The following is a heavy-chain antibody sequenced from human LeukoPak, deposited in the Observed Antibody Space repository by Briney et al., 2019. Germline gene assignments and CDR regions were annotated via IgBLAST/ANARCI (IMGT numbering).Heavy chain of an antibody. Sequence: GEALKTTRKGSGYRFTIYWIGWVRQRPGKGLEWIGIIYPSDSATRSSPSFQGQVPISADKSISTAYLQWSSLKASDTAMYYCARPAARIVPHGAFDIWGEARMVSVSS. D-gene: IGHD6-13*01. CDR1: GYRFTIYW. CDR3: ARPAARIVPHGAFDI. V-gene: IGHV5-51*01. J-gene: IGHJ3*02. CDR2: IYPSDSAT.